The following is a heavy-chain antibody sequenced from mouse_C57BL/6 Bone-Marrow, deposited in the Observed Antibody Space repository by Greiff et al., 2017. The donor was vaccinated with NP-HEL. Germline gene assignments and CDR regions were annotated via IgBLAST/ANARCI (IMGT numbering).Heavy chain of an antibody. V-gene: IGHV1-62-2*01. CDR2: FYPGSGSI. J-gene: IGHJ2*01. CDR3: ARHEESYGSSYPYYFDY. D-gene: IGHD1-1*01. CDR1: GYTFTEYT. Sequence: VQLHQSGAELVKPGASVKLSCKASGYTFTEYTIHWVKQRSGQGLEWIGWFYPGSGSIKYNEKFKDKATLTADKSSSTVYMELSRLTSEDSAVYFCARHEESYGSSYPYYFDYWGQGTTLTVSS.